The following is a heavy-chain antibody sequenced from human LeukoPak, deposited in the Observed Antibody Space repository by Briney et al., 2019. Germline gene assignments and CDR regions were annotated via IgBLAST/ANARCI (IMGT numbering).Heavy chain of an antibody. J-gene: IGHJ5*02. CDR2: ISSSSSYI. CDR1: GFTLSSYS. Sequence: GGSLRLSCAASGFTLSSYSMNWVRQAPGKGLEWVSSISSSSSYIYYADSVKGRFTISRDNAKNSLYLQMNSLRAEDTAVYYCARTDMDFNWFDPWGQGTLVTVSS. V-gene: IGHV3-21*01. CDR3: ARTDMDFNWFDP. D-gene: IGHD3-9*01.